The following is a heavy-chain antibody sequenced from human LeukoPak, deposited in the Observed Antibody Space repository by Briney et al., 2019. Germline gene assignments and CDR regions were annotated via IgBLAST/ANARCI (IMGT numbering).Heavy chain of an antibody. Sequence: SETLSLTCGVYGGSFSGYYWGWIRQPPGKGLEWIGEINPRGSTNYNPSLKSRVTLSADTSKNQFSLTLNSVTAADTAVYYCARRRLGYYFDYWGQGTLVTVSS. D-gene: IGHD5-24*01. V-gene: IGHV4-34*01. CDR1: GGSFSGYY. J-gene: IGHJ4*02. CDR3: ARRRLGYYFDY. CDR2: INPRGST.